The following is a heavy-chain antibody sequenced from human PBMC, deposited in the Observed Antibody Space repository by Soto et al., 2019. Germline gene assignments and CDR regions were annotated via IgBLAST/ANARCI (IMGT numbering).Heavy chain of an antibody. CDR2: ISSSSTYT. V-gene: IGHV3-11*06. CDR1: GFTFSDYY. CDR3: VRNSAYNGTPHHFDY. Sequence: GGSLRLSCAAYGFTFSDYYMAWNRQAPGKRREWGSYISSSSTYTNYADSEKGRFTADKYNSKNSLWLQMNNVRAKDTAIYYCVRNSAYNGTPHHFDYWGQGMLVTVSS. J-gene: IGHJ4*02. D-gene: IGHD5-12*01.